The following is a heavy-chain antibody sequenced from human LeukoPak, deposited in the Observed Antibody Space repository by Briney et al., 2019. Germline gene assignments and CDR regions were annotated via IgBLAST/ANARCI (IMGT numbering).Heavy chain of an antibody. CDR1: GYGFTSYW. Sequence: GESLKISCKGSGYGFTSYWIGWVRQMPGKGLEWMGIIYPGDSDTRYSPSFQGQVTISADKSISTAYLQWSSLKASDTAMYYCARSSDFWSGQEDYWGQGTLVTVSS. J-gene: IGHJ4*02. V-gene: IGHV5-51*01. CDR2: IYPGDSDT. CDR3: ARSSDFWSGQEDY. D-gene: IGHD3-3*01.